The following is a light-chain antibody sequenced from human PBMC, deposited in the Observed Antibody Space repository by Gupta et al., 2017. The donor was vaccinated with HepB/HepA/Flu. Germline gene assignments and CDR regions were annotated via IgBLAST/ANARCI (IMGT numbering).Light chain of an antibody. Sequence: QSALTQPASVSGSPGQSITISCTGTSSDVGGYNYVSWYQQHPGKAPKLMIYDVSNRPSGVSNRASCSKSGNTASPTISGLQAEDEADYYCSSYTSSSTLEVVFGGGTKLTVL. CDR3: SSYTSSSTLEVV. CDR1: SSDVGGYNY. J-gene: IGLJ2*01. CDR2: DVS. V-gene: IGLV2-14*01.